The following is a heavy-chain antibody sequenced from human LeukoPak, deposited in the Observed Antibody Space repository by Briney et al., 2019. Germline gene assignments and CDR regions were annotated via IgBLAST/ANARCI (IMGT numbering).Heavy chain of an antibody. J-gene: IGHJ3*02. CDR1: GGSISSSSYY. CDR2: IYYSGST. Sequence: SETLSLTCTVSGGSISSSSYYWGWIRQPPGKGLEWIGSIYYSGSTYYNPSLKSRVAISVDTSKNQFSLKLSSVTAADTAVYYCARPAENDAFDIWGQGTMVTVSS. CDR3: ARPAENDAFDI. V-gene: IGHV4-39*01.